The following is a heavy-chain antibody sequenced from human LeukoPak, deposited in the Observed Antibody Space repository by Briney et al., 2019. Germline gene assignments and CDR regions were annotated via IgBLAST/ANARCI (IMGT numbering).Heavy chain of an antibody. CDR3: ARERGWLAADY. V-gene: IGHV4-59*01. J-gene: IGHJ4*02. Sequence: SETLSLTCTVSGGSISSYYWSWIRQPPGKGLEWIGYIYYSGSTNYNPSLKSRVTVSVDTSKNQFSLKLSSVTAADTAVYYCARERGWLAADYWGQGTLVTVSS. CDR1: GGSISSYY. D-gene: IGHD6-19*01. CDR2: IYYSGST.